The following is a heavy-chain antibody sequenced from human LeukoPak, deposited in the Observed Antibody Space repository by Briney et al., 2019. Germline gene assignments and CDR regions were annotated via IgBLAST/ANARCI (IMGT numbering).Heavy chain of an antibody. CDR2: ISYSGSSK. V-gene: IGHV3-30*18. CDR1: GFTFSTHG. D-gene: IGHD3-10*01. CDR3: AKDSGSNTFDN. J-gene: IGHJ3*02. Sequence: GGSLRLSCEASGFTFSTHGMHWVRQAPGKGLEWVAVISYSGSSKECADSVKGRFTISRDNSKSTLYLQMSSLRAEDTAVYYCAKDSGSNTFDNWGQGTLVTVAS.